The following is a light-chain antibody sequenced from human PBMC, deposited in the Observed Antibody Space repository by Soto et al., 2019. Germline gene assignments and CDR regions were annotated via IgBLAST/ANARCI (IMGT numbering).Light chain of an antibody. Sequence: EIVLTQSPATLSLSPGERATLSCRASQSVSNYLAWYQQKPGQAPRLLIYDTSNRATGIPARFSGSGSGTDFTLTISSLEPEDFAVYYCQQSSNWPPFTFGPGTKVDIK. CDR2: DTS. CDR3: QQSSNWPPFT. V-gene: IGKV3-11*01. J-gene: IGKJ3*01. CDR1: QSVSNY.